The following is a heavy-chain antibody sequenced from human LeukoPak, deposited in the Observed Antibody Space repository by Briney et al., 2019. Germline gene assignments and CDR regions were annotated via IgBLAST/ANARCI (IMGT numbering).Heavy chain of an antibody. CDR2: INPNSGGT. D-gene: IGHD4-11*01. CDR3: ARGPSPYSNFDY. Sequence: APVKVSCKASGYTFTGYYMHWVRQAPGQGLEWMGWINPNSGGTNYAQKFQGRVTMTRDTSISTAYMELSRLRSDDTAVYYCARGPSPYSNFDYWGQGTLVTVSS. J-gene: IGHJ4*02. CDR1: GYTFTGYY. V-gene: IGHV1-2*02.